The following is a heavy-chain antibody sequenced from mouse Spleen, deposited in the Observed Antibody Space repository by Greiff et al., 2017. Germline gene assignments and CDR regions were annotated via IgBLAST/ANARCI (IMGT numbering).Heavy chain of an antibody. CDR3: ARMEAYYRYDAFAY. CDR1: GFSLSTSGMG. CDR2: IWWDDDK. Sequence: QVTLKESGPGILQPSQTLSLTCSFSGFSLSTSGMGVGWIRQPSGKGLEWLAHIWWDDDKRYNPALKSRLTISKDTSSNQVFLKIASVDTADTATYYCARMEAYYRYDAFAYWGQGTLVTVSA. J-gene: IGHJ3*01. D-gene: IGHD2-14*01. V-gene: IGHV8-8*01.